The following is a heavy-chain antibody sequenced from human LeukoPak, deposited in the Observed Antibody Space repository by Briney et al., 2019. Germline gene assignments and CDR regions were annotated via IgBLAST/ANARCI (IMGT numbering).Heavy chain of an antibody. CDR3: ARDLVTVTKGFDI. D-gene: IGHD4-17*01. CDR2: ISYIGST. V-gene: IGHV4-59*11. CDR1: DDSFSSHY. J-gene: IGHJ3*02. Sequence: SETLSLTCAVSDDSFSSHYWTWIRQPPGKGLEWIGYISYIGSTNYNPSLKSRVTISIDTSKNQFSLKLSSVTAADTAVYYCARDLVTVTKGFDIWGQGTMVSASS.